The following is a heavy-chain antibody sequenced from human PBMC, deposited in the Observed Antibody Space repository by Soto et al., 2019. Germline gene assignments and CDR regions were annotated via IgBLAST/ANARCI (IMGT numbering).Heavy chain of an antibody. CDR3: AKDDPDYGDYGFDY. Sequence: QVQLVESGGGVVQPGRSLRLSRAASGFTFSSYGMHWVRQAPGKGLEWVAVISYDGSNKYYADSVKGRFTISRDNSKNTLYLQMNSLRAEDTAVYYCAKDDPDYGDYGFDYWGQGTLVTVSS. D-gene: IGHD4-17*01. J-gene: IGHJ4*02. CDR1: GFTFSSYG. CDR2: ISYDGSNK. V-gene: IGHV3-30*18.